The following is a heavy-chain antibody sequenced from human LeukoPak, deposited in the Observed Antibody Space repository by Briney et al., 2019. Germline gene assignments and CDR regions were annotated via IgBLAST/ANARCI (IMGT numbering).Heavy chain of an antibody. CDR3: ARVGVSNWFDP. CDR2: INPSGGST. D-gene: IGHD6-13*01. J-gene: IGHJ5*02. V-gene: IGHV1-46*01. Sequence: ASVKVSCKASGYTFTSYYMHWVRQAPGQGLEWMGIINPSGGSTSYAQKFQGRVTMTRDTSTSTVYMELSSPRSEDTAVYYCARVGVSNWFDPWGQGTLVTVSS. CDR1: GYTFTSYY.